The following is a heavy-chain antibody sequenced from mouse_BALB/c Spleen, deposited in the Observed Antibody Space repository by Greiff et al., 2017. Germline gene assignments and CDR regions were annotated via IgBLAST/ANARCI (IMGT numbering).Heavy chain of an antibody. CDR2: ISSGSSTI. CDR3: ARWGPAYYGNYGFAY. V-gene: IGHV5-17*02. Sequence: EVQRVESGGGLVQPGGSRKLSCAASGFTFSSFGMHWVRQAPEKGLEWVAYISSGSSTIYYADTVKGRFTISRDNPKNTLFLQMTSLRSEDTAMYYCARWGPAYYGNYGFAYWGQGTLVTVSA. D-gene: IGHD2-10*01. J-gene: IGHJ3*01. CDR1: GFTFSSFG.